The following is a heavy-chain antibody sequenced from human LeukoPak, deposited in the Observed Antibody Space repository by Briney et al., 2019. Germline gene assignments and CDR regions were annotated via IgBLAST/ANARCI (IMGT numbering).Heavy chain of an antibody. V-gene: IGHV3-48*03. J-gene: IGHJ4*02. CDR3: ARDLKYYSSGWYPFEY. Sequence: AGGSLRLSCAASGFTFSSYEMNWVRQAPGKGLEWISYINSDGGTTYYADSVKGRFTISRDNAKNSLYLQMNSLRAEDTAVYYCARDLKYYSSGWYPFEYWGQGTLVTVSS. D-gene: IGHD6-19*01. CDR1: GFTFSSYE. CDR2: INSDGGTT.